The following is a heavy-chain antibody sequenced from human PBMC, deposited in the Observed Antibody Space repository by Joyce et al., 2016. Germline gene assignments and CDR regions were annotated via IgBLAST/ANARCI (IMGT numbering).Heavy chain of an antibody. CDR3: ARANAGNATY. J-gene: IGHJ4*02. Sequence: QITLKESGPTLVKPTLTLTLTCTFAGFSLNTSGVRVGWIRQPPGNALEWLAPIYGNDDTRYSPSLKSRLTITKGTSKNQVVLTMTSMDPVDTATYYCARANAGNATYWGQGTLVTVSS. CDR2: IYGNDDT. D-gene: IGHD4-23*01. CDR1: GFSLNTSGVR. V-gene: IGHV2-5*01.